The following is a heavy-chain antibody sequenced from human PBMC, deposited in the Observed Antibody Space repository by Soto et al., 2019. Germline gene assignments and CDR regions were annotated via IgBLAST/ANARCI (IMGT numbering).Heavy chain of an antibody. CDR3: ARSVGQFFDY. Sequence: SETLSLTCSVSGGSISSYYWSWIRQPPGKGLEWIGYIYYSGSTNYNPSLKSRVTISVDTSKNQFSLKLSSVTAADTAVYYCARSVGQFFDYWGQGTLVTVSS. J-gene: IGHJ4*02. CDR1: GGSISSYY. CDR2: IYYSGST. V-gene: IGHV4-59*01.